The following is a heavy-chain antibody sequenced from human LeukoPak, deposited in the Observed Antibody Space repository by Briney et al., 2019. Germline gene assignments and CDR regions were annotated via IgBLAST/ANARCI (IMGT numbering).Heavy chain of an antibody. Sequence: ASVKVSCKASGYTFTGYYMHWVRQAPGQGLEWMGWINPNSGGTNHAQKFQGRVTMTRDTSISTAYMELSRLRSDDTAVYYCARDHSPYCSGGSCYSGYFDYWGQGTLVTVSS. CDR2: INPNSGGT. CDR3: ARDHSPYCSGGSCYSGYFDY. CDR1: GYTFTGYY. D-gene: IGHD2-15*01. V-gene: IGHV1-2*02. J-gene: IGHJ4*02.